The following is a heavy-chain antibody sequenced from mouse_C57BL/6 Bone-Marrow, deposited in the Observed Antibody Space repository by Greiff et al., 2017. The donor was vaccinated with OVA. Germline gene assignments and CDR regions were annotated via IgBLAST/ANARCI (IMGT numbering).Heavy chain of an antibody. J-gene: IGHJ2*01. Sequence: QVQLQQSGPELVKPGASVKISCKASGYAFSNSWMNWVKQRPGKGLEWIGRIYPGDGDTYYNEKFKGKATLTAEKSSSTAYMQLSSLTSEDSAVYFCARANVYYFDYWGQGTTLTVSS. CDR1: GYAFSNSW. CDR2: IYPGDGDT. CDR3: ARANVYYFDY. V-gene: IGHV1-82*01.